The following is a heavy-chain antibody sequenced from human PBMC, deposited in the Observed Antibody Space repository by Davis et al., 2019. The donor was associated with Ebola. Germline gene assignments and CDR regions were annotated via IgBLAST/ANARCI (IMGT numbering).Heavy chain of an antibody. V-gene: IGHV3-30*03. D-gene: IGHD5-18*01. CDR1: GFTFSSFG. CDR2: ISYDGSNE. Sequence: GGSLRLSCAASGFTFSSFGMHWVRQAPGKGLEWVAVISYDGSNEYYADSVKGRFTISRDNSRNTLYLQMNSLRAEDTAVYYCARDVGPWETASMDGDYWGQGTLVTVSS. CDR3: ARDVGPWETASMDGDY. J-gene: IGHJ4*02.